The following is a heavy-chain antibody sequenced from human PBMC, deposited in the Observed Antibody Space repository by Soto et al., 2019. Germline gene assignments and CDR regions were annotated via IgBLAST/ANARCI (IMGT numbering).Heavy chain of an antibody. CDR3: AEDFDIGGAAYYFAY. CDR2: ISSDGRDR. Sequence: QVQLVESGGGVVQPGRSLRLSCAASGFTFISYGIHWVRQAPGKGLEWVAVISSDGRDRHYADSVKGRFTISRDNSKNTLSLQLNSLKADDTAVYYCAEDFDIGGAAYYFAYWGQGTLVTVSS. V-gene: IGHV3-30*18. J-gene: IGHJ4*02. D-gene: IGHD1-26*01. CDR1: GFTFISYG.